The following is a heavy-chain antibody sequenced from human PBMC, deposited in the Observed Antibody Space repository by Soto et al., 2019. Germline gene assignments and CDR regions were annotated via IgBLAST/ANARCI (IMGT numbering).Heavy chain of an antibody. CDR1: GGSIYTYY. J-gene: IGHJ6*02. CDR3: GEFCSISISPEDHYLVLEV. D-gene: IGHD2-2*01. CDR2: ISDGGST. V-gene: IGHV4-59*01. Sequence: SETLSLTCNVSGGSIYTYYWSWIRQSPVKVLEWIGYISDGGSTNYNPSLSSLLTISVDTSKKQVSLKLTSVRSAGTATYFCGEFCSISISPEDHYLVLEVWAQGTSVTAPS.